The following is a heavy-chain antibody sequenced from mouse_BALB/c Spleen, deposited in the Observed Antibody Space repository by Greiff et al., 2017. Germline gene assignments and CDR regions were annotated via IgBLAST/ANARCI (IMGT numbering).Heavy chain of an antibody. CDR3: ARSGSSPYYAMDY. CDR2: ISSGGGNT. Sequence: EVQRVESGGGLVKPGGSLKLSCAASGFTFSSYTMSWVRQTPEKRLEWVATISSGGGNTYYPDSVKGRFTISRDNAKNNLYLQMSSLRSEDTALYYCARSGSSPYYAMDYWGQGTSVTVSS. J-gene: IGHJ4*01. CDR1: GFTFSSYT. D-gene: IGHD1-1*01. V-gene: IGHV5-9*03.